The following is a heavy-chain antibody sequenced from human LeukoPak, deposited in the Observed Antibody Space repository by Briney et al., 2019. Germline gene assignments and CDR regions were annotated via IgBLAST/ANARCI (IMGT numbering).Heavy chain of an antibody. CDR1: GFIYSHYG. CDR2: IWSDGSNR. Sequence: GGSLRLSCAASGFIYSHYGMHWVRQAPGKGLEWVAVIWSDGSNRFYAGSVKGRFTISRDNSQNTLFLQMNSLRAEDTAMYYCAREMGDDFYYFDYWGQGTLVTVSS. CDR3: AREMGDDFYYFDY. V-gene: IGHV3-33*01. J-gene: IGHJ4*02. D-gene: IGHD1-26*01.